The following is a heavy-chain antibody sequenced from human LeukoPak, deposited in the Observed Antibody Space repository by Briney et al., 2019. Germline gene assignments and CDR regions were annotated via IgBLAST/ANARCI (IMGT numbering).Heavy chain of an antibody. Sequence: APVKVSCKASGYTFTSYGISWVRQAPGQGLEWMGWISAYNGNTNYAQKLQGRVTMTTDTSTSTAYMELRSLRSDDTAVYYCAKVPALIAVAGVDYWGQGTLVTVSS. CDR1: GYTFTSYG. CDR3: AKVPALIAVAGVDY. V-gene: IGHV1-18*01. CDR2: ISAYNGNT. J-gene: IGHJ4*02. D-gene: IGHD6-19*01.